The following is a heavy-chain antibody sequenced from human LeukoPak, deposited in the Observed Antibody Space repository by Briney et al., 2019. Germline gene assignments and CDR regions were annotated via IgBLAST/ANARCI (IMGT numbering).Heavy chain of an antibody. CDR2: ISGSGGST. V-gene: IGHV3-23*01. CDR3: AKGDYGDLAYYYYGMDV. D-gene: IGHD4-17*01. CDR1: GFTFSSYA. J-gene: IGHJ6*02. Sequence: GGSLRLSCAASGFTFSSYAMSWVRQAPGKGLEWVSAISGSGGSTYYADSVKGRFTIPRDNSKNTLYLQMNSLRAEDTAVYYCAKGDYGDLAYYYYGMDVWGQGTTVTVSS.